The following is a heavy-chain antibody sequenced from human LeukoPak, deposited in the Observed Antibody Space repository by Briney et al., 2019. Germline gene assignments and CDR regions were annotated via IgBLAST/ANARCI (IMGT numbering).Heavy chain of an antibody. J-gene: IGHJ3*02. V-gene: IGHV3-23*01. D-gene: IGHD4-17*01. CDR3: AKDLTYGEYAGGDAFDI. CDR2: ISGSGST. CDR1: GFTFSSYG. Sequence: GGSLRLSCAASGFTFSSYGMSWVRQAPGKGLEWVSVISGSGSTYYADSVKGRFTISRDNSKNTLYLQMNSLRAEDTAVYYCAKDLTYGEYAGGDAFDIWGQGTMVTVSS.